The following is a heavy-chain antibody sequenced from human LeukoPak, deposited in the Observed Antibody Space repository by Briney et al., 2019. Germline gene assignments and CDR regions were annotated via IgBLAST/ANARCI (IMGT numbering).Heavy chain of an antibody. J-gene: IGHJ4*02. D-gene: IGHD2-15*01. Sequence: PSETLSLTCTVSGGSISSYYWSWIRQPPGKGLEWIGYIYYSGSTNYNPSLKSRATISVDTSKNQFSLKLSSVTAADTAVYYCARVSEYCSGGSCYNLPEYWGQGTLVTVSS. CDR1: GGSISSYY. CDR2: IYYSGST. V-gene: IGHV4-59*01. CDR3: ARVSEYCSGGSCYNLPEY.